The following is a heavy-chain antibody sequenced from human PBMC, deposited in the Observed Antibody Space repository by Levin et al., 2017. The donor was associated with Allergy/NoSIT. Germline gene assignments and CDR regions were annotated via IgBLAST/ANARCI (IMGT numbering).Heavy chain of an antibody. CDR1: GFTFSSYG. D-gene: IGHD3-9*01. CDR2: ISYDGSNK. V-gene: IGHV3-30*18. CDR3: AKAPVLRYSGGWVDY. Sequence: GGSLRLSCAASGFTFSSYGMHWVCQAPGKGLEWVAVISYDGSNKYYADSVKGRFTISRDNSKNTLYLQMNSLRAEDTAVYYCAKAPVLRYSGGWVDYWGQGTLVTVSS. J-gene: IGHJ4*02.